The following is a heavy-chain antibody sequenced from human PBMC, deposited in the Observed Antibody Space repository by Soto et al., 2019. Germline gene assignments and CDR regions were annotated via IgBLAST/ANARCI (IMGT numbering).Heavy chain of an antibody. CDR3: STDSHFSSVFVRHDY. D-gene: IGHD3-10*01. Sequence: PGGSLRLSCAASGFTISDAWINWVRQAPGMGLEWVGRIKSIRDGGTTDFAAPVKTRFAISKDDSKKMVYLQINSMNTEETDEDFCSTDSHFSSVFVRHDYWGHGTLVTVSS. CDR2: IKSIRDGGTT. V-gene: IGHV3-15*07. CDR1: GFTISDAW. J-gene: IGHJ4*01.